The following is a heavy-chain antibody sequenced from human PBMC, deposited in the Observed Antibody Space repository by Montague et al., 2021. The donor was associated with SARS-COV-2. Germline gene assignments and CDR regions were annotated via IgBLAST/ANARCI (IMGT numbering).Heavy chain of an antibody. Sequence: SLRLSCAASGFTFSSYAMSWVRQAPGKGLEWVSAISGGGGSTYYADSVKGRFTISRDNSKNTLYLQMNSLRAEDTAVYYCAKDFFMVQGLFDYWGQGTLVTVSS. D-gene: IGHD3-10*01. CDR2: ISGGGGST. V-gene: IGHV3-23*01. J-gene: IGHJ4*02. CDR3: AKDFFMVQGLFDY. CDR1: GFTFSSYA.